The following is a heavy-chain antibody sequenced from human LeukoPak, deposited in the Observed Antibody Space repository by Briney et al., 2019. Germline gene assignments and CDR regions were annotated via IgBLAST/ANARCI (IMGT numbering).Heavy chain of an antibody. D-gene: IGHD2-15*01. CDR3: ARVVVAAAADAFDI. CDR2: ISAYNGNT. J-gene: IGHJ3*02. Sequence: ASVKVSCKASGYTFTSYGISWVRQALGQGLEWMGWISAYNGNTNYAQKLQGRVTMTTDTSTSTAYMELRSLRSDDTAVYYCARVVVAAAADAFDIWGQGTMVTVSS. V-gene: IGHV1-18*01. CDR1: GYTFTSYG.